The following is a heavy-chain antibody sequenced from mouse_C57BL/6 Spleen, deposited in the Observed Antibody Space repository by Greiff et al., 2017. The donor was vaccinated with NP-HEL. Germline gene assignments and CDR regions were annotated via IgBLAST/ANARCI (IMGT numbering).Heavy chain of an antibody. V-gene: IGHV6-3*01. D-gene: IGHD1-1*01. Sequence: EVKVEESGGGLVQPGGSMKLSCVASGFTFSNYWMNWVRQSPEKGLEWVAQIRLKSDNYATHYAESVKGRFTISRDDSKSSVYLQMNNLRAEDTGIYYCTGSYYYGSSPAWFAYWGQGTLVTVSA. CDR2: IRLKSDNYAT. CDR1: GFTFSNYW. CDR3: TGSYYYGSSPAWFAY. J-gene: IGHJ3*01.